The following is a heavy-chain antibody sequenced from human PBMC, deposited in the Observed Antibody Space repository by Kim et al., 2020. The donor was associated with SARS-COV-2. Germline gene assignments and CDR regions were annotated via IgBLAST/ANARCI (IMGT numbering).Heavy chain of an antibody. Sequence: GGSLRLSCAASGFTFSNYWMTWVRQAPGKGLEWVANIKQDGSEKYYVDSVKGRFTISRDNAKSLLHLQMNSLRAEDTAVYYCARGINNYVGAFDIWGQGTEVTVSS. CDR2: IKQDGSEK. D-gene: IGHD4-4*01. CDR3: ARGINNYVGAFDI. CDR1: GFTFSNYW. J-gene: IGHJ3*02. V-gene: IGHV3-7*03.